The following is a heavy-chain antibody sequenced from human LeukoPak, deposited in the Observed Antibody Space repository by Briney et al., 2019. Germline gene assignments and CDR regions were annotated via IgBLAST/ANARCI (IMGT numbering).Heavy chain of an antibody. CDR1: GSTFSSYW. CDR3: ARDRGYFDY. CDR2: IKQDGSEK. J-gene: IGHJ4*02. V-gene: IGHV3-7*01. Sequence: GGSLRLSCAASGSTFSSYWMSWVRQAPGKGLEWVANIKQDGSEKYYVDSVKGRFTISRDNAKNSLYLQMNSLRAEDTAVYYCARDRGYFDYWGQGTLVIVSS.